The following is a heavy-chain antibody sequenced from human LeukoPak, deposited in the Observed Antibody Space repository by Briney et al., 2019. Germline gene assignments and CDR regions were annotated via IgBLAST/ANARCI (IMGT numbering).Heavy chain of an antibody. CDR3: ARADRLHGGPYLIGP. Sequence: ASVKVSCKTSRYSFTDSYMHWGPQAAGPGLEWMGWINPNSGGTSSAQKFQGRVTMTRDTPITTVYMEVSWLTSDDTAIYYCARADRLHGGPYLIGPWGQGTRVTVSS. CDR2: INPNSGGT. CDR1: RYSFTDSY. V-gene: IGHV1-2*02. J-gene: IGHJ5*02. D-gene: IGHD2-21*01.